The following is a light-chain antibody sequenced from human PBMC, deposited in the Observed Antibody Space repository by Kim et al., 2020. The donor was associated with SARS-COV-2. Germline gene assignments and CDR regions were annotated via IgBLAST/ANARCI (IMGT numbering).Light chain of an antibody. CDR3: NSRDVSSDHVL. J-gene: IGLJ3*02. CDR1: SLRMSY. Sequence: SSELTQDPVVSVALGQTVTITCQGDSLRMSYASWYQQKPGQAPVLVIYGENSRPSGIPDRFFGSYSRNTASLTITGAQAEDEADYYCNSRDVSSDHVLFGGGTQLPVL. V-gene: IGLV3-19*01. CDR2: GEN.